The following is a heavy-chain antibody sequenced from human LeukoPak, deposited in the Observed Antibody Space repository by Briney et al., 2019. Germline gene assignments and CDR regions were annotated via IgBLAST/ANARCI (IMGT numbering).Heavy chain of an antibody. J-gene: IGHJ4*02. Sequence: GSLRLSRVVSLFTFSSYSMNWVRQAPGKGLEWISYINSSITTIFDTYSVKGRFTISRDNVKNSLYLQMNSLRDEDTAVYYCARDLYFWGQGTLVTVSS. CDR3: ARDLYF. CDR2: INSSITTI. D-gene: IGHD2-15*01. V-gene: IGHV3-48*02. CDR1: LFTFSSYS.